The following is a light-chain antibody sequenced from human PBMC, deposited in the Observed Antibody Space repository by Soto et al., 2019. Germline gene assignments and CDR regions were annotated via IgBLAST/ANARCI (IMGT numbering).Light chain of an antibody. J-gene: IGKJ4*01. CDR3: QQSYSTPLT. Sequence: IQLTQSPSSLSASVGDRVTITCRASQGISSYLAWYQQKPGKAPKLLISTASTLQSGVPSRFSGSGSGTDFTLTISSLQTEDFATYYCQQSYSTPLTFGGGTKVDIK. CDR2: TAS. CDR1: QGISSY. V-gene: IGKV1-9*01.